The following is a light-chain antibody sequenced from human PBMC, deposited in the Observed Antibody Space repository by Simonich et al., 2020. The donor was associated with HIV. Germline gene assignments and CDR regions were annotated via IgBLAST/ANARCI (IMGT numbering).Light chain of an antibody. CDR2: AAS. J-gene: IGKJ3*01. V-gene: IGKV1-9*01. Sequence: IQLTQSPSFLSASVGDRVTITCRASQGISSYLAWYHQKPGKAPKLLIYAASTLQSGVPSMFSGSGSGTEFTLTISSLQPEDFATYYCQQLNSYPPFTFGPGTKVDIK. CDR1: QGISSY. CDR3: QQLNSYPPFT.